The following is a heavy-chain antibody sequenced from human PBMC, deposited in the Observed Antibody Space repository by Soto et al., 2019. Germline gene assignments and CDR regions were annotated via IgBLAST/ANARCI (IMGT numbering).Heavy chain of an antibody. CDR3: TRDASRDSSARGWFDP. D-gene: IGHD6-13*01. CDR2: ISSNSAYI. CDR1: GFTFSSFT. Sequence: GGSLRLSCAASGFTFSSFTMNWVRQAPGKGLEWVSTISSNSAYIYYTDALRDRFTIARDNAKNSLHLQMNSLRAEDTAVYYCTRDASRDSSARGWFDPWGPGTLVTVSS. V-gene: IGHV3-21*01. J-gene: IGHJ5*02.